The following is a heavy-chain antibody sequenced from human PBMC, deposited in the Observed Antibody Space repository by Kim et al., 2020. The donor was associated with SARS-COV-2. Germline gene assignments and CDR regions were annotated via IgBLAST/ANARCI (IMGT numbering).Heavy chain of an antibody. Sequence: GGSLRLSCAASGFTFSSYAMHWVRQAPGKGLEWVAVISYDGSNKYYADSVKGRFTISRDNSKSTLYLQMNSLRAEDTAVYYCARSRGGSYEDAFDIWGQG. J-gene: IGHJ3*02. D-gene: IGHD1-26*01. CDR2: ISYDGSNK. CDR1: GFTFSSYA. V-gene: IGHV3-30-3*01. CDR3: ARSRGGSYEDAFDI.